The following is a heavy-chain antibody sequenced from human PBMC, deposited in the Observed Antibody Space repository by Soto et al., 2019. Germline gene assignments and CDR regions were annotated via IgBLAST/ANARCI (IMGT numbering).Heavy chain of an antibody. J-gene: IGHJ4*02. CDR3: ATPSIYDSSGYPQFDY. V-gene: IGHV3-23*01. Sequence: GGSLRLSCAASGFTFSSDAMSWVRQAPGKGLEWVSAISGSGGSTYYADSVKGRFTISRDNSKNTLYLQMNSLRAEDTAVYYCATPSIYDSSGYPQFDYWGQGTLVPVSS. CDR1: GFTFSSDA. D-gene: IGHD3-22*01. CDR2: ISGSGGST.